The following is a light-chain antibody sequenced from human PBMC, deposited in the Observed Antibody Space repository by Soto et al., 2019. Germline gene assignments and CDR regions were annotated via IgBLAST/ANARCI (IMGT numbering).Light chain of an antibody. CDR2: GAS. V-gene: IGKV3-20*01. Sequence: EIVLTQSPGTLSLSPGERATLSCRASQSVRSSYLAWYQQKPGQAPRLLIYGASSRATGIPARFSGSGSGTNLTLTILRLEPEAVAVYQCQQYWRSGTFGQGTKVDIK. CDR3: QQYWRSGT. CDR1: QSVRSSY. J-gene: IGKJ1*01.